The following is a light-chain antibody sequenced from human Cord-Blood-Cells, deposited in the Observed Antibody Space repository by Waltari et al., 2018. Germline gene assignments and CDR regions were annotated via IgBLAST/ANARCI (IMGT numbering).Light chain of an antibody. Sequence: QSALTQPASVSGSPGQSITISCTGTSSDVGSYNLVSWYQQHPGKAPKLMIYEGSKRPSGVSNRVSGSKSGNTASLTISGLQAEDEADYYGCSYAGSSTPVFGGGTKLTVL. V-gene: IGLV2-23*01. CDR1: SSDVGSYNL. CDR3: CSYAGSSTPV. J-gene: IGLJ3*02. CDR2: EGS.